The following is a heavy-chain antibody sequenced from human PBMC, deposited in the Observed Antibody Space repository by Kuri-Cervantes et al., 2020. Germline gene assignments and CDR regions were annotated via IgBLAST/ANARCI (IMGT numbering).Heavy chain of an antibody. Sequence: GESLKISCAASGFTFSSYAMSWVRQAPGKGLEWVSAISGSGGSTYYADSVKGRFTISRDNSKNTLYLQMGSLRAEDMAVYYCARENWYFDLWGRGTLVTVSS. V-gene: IGHV3-23*01. CDR3: ARENWYFDL. J-gene: IGHJ2*01. CDR1: GFTFSSYA. CDR2: ISGSGGST.